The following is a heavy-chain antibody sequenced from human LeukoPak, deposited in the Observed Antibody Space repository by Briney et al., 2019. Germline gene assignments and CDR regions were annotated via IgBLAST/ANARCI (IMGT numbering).Heavy chain of an antibody. Sequence: PGGSLRLSCAASGFTFSDYYMSWIRQAPGKGLVWVSYISSSGNTIYYADSVKGRFTISRDDAKNSVYLQMYSLRAEDTAVYYCAVVRGVMGYWGQGTLVTVSS. J-gene: IGHJ4*02. V-gene: IGHV3-11*01. CDR1: GFTFSDYY. CDR2: ISSSGNTI. CDR3: AVVRGVMGY. D-gene: IGHD3-10*01.